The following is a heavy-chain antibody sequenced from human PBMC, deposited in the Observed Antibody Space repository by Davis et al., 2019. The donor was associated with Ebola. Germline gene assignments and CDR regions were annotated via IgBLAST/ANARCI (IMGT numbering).Heavy chain of an antibody. D-gene: IGHD5-24*01. J-gene: IGHJ4*02. Sequence: SETLSLTCGVSGGFVSSGGYSWSWVRQPPGKGLEWIGYVYHTGSTYYNPSLKSRLTISVDKSKNQFSVELTSVTAADTAVYYCARQNRWPSVYFDSWGQGTLVTVSS. CDR3: ARQNRWPSVYFDS. CDR2: VYHTGST. V-gene: IGHV4-30-2*01. CDR1: GGFVSSGGYS.